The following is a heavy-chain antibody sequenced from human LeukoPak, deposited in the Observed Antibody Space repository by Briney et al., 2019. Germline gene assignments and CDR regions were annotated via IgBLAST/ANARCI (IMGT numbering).Heavy chain of an antibody. J-gene: IGHJ4*02. Sequence: PGRSLRLSCTASGFTLGDYAMSWVRQAPGKGLEWVGYIRSKAYGGTTEYDASVKGRFTISRDDSKSIAYLQMNSLKTEDTAVYYCTRGRLQIDYWGQGTLVTVSS. CDR2: IRSKAYGGTT. CDR3: TRGRLQIDY. D-gene: IGHD5-24*01. CDR1: GFTLGDYA. V-gene: IGHV3-49*04.